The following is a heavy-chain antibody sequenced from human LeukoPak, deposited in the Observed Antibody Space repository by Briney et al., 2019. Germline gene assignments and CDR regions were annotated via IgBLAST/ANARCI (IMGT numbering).Heavy chain of an antibody. CDR3: AKAPPGWFYHFDY. CDR2: LSGSGGGG. J-gene: IGHJ4*02. V-gene: IGHV3-23*01. D-gene: IGHD6-19*01. CDR1: GFTFSSFA. Sequence: GSLRLSCAASGFTFSSFALSWVRQTPGKGLEWVSGLSGSGGGGYYADSVKGRSTISRDNSKNTLYLQMNSLTAEDTAVYYCAKAPPGWFYHFDYWGQGILVTVSS.